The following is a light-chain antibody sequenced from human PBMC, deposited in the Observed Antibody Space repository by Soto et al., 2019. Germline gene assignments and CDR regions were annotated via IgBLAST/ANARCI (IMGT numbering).Light chain of an antibody. CDR3: QQRRNWPLT. V-gene: IGKV3-11*01. J-gene: IGKJ3*01. CDR2: DAS. Sequence: EIVLTQSPATLSLSPGERATLSCRASQSVSSYLAWYQQKPGQAPRLLIYDASNRATGIPARFSGSGSGTDFTVIISSLEPEDVAVYYCQQRRNWPLTFGPGTKVDIK. CDR1: QSVSSY.